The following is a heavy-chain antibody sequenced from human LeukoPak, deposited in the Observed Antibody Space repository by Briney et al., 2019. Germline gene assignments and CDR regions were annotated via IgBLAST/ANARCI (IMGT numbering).Heavy chain of an antibody. Sequence: GGSLRLSCAASGFTFSSYEMNWVRQAPGKGLEWVAFIRYDGSNKYYADSVKGRFTISRDNAKNALYLHMNSLRAEDTAVYYCAKDLHYGSADYWGQGTLVTVSS. V-gene: IGHV3-30*02. J-gene: IGHJ4*02. CDR1: GFTFSSYE. CDR2: IRYDGSNK. D-gene: IGHD3-10*01. CDR3: AKDLHYGSADY.